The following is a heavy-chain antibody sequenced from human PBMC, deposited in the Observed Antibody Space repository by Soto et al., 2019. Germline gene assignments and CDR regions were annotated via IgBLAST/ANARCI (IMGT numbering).Heavy chain of an antibody. CDR1: GYTFTSYA. D-gene: IGHD3-22*01. CDR2: INAGNGNT. J-gene: IGHJ3*02. Sequence: ASVKVSCKASGYTFTSYAMHWVRQAPGQRLEWMGWINAGNGNTKYSQKFQGRVTITRDTSASTAYTELSSLRSEDTAVYYCAREIVVAKVGAFDIWGQGTMVTVSS. CDR3: AREIVVAKVGAFDI. V-gene: IGHV1-3*01.